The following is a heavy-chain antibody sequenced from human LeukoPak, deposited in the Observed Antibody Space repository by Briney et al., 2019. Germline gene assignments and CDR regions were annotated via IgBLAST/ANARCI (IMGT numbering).Heavy chain of an antibody. V-gene: IGHV4-39*01. CDR1: GGSISSSSYY. CDR2: IYYSGST. Sequence: SETLSLTCTVSGGSISSSSYYWGWLRQPPGKGLEWIGSIYYSGSTYYNPSLKSRVTISVDTSKNQFSLKLSSVTAADTAVYYCARFTVTTVDYWGQGTLVTASS. J-gene: IGHJ4*02. D-gene: IGHD4-11*01. CDR3: ARFTVTTVDY.